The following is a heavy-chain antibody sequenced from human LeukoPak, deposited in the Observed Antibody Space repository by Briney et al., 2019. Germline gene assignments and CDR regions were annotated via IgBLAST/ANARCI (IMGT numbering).Heavy chain of an antibody. V-gene: IGHV3-15*01. CDR2: IKKKDDGGAT. Sequence: GGSLRLSCAASGFTFSNAWMTWVRQAPGKGLEWVGHIKKKDDGGATDYAAPVKGRFTISRDDAENSLYLQMNSLKTEDTAVYYCAGLRPTTASGMWGQGTLVTVSS. CDR1: GFTFSNAW. D-gene: IGHD6-13*01. CDR3: AGLRPTTASGM. J-gene: IGHJ4*02.